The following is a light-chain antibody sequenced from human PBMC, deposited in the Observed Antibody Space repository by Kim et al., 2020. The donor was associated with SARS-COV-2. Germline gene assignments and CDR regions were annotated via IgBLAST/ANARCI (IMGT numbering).Light chain of an antibody. CDR2: GAS. Sequence: ETVLTQSPGTRSLSPGERATLSCRASESVSSNNLAWYQQKPGQAPRLLIYGASSRATGIPERFSGSGSGTDFTLTISRLEPEDFAVFYCQQYGRSWTFGQGTKVDIK. V-gene: IGKV3-20*01. CDR1: ESVSSNN. J-gene: IGKJ1*01. CDR3: QQYGRSWT.